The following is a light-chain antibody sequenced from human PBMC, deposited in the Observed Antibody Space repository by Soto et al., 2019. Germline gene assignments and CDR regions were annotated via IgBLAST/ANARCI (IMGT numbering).Light chain of an antibody. CDR1: SGSIASNY. CDR2: EDD. J-gene: IGLJ2*01. Sequence: NFMLTQPHSVSESPGKTVTISCTRSSGSIASNYVQWYQQRPGSAPTTLIYEDDQRPSGVPDRFSGSIDRSSNSASLTISNLQSEDEADYLCETWDSNTQVFGGGTKLTVL. CDR3: ETWDSNTQV. V-gene: IGLV6-57*04.